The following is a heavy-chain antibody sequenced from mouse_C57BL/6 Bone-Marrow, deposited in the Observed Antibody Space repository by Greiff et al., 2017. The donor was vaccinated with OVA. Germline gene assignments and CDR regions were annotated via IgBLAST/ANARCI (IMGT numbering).Heavy chain of an antibody. CDR3: ASLLPYFDV. CDR2: ISNGGGST. CDR1: GFTFSDYY. Sequence: EVQGVESGGGLVQPGGSLKLSCAASGFTFSDYYMYWVRQTPEKRLEWVAYISNGGGSTYYPDTVKGRFTISRDNAKNTLYLQMSRLKSEDTAMYYCASLLPYFDVWGTGTTVTVSS. D-gene: IGHD1-1*01. V-gene: IGHV5-12*01. J-gene: IGHJ1*03.